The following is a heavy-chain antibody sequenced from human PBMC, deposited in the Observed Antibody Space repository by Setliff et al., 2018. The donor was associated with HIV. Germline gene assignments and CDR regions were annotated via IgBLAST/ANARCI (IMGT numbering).Heavy chain of an antibody. J-gene: IGHJ6*03. Sequence: GASVKVSCKASGYTFTSYGISWVRQAPGQGLEWMGWISAYNGNTNYAQKLQGRITMTTDTSTSTAYMELRSLRSDDTAVYYCARMGQNYYDSSGYIPNSYMDVWGKGTTVTVSS. CDR2: ISAYNGNT. CDR1: GYTFTSYG. D-gene: IGHD3-22*01. V-gene: IGHV1-18*01. CDR3: ARMGQNYYDSSGYIPNSYMDV.